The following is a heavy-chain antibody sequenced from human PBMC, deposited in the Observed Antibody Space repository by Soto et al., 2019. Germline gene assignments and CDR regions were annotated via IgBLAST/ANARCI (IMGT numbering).Heavy chain of an antibody. CDR3: ARDSDLRYFDSLLYY. CDR1: GYTFTSYG. J-gene: IGHJ4*02. CDR2: ISAYNGNT. D-gene: IGHD3-9*01. Sequence: QVQLVQSGAEVKKPGASVKVSCKASGYTFTSYGISWVRQAPGQGLEWMGWISAYNGNTNYAQKLQGRVTNTTDTTTSTADKELRSLRSDDTAVYYCARDSDLRYFDSLLYYWGQGTLVTVSS. V-gene: IGHV1-18*04.